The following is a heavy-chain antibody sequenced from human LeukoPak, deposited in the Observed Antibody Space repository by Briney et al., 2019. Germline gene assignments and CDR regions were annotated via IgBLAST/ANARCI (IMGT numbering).Heavy chain of an antibody. CDR1: GFTFSSYA. J-gene: IGHJ6*03. CDR2: ISGSGGST. CDR3: ARDPYNGAYGNDYYYYMDA. Sequence: GGSLRLSCAASGFTFSSYAMSWVRQAPGKGLEWVSAISGSGGSTYYADSVKGRFTISRDNAEKSLYLQMDSLRAEDTAVYFCARDPYNGAYGNDYYYYMDAWGKGTTVTVSS. V-gene: IGHV3-23*01. D-gene: IGHD5-12*01.